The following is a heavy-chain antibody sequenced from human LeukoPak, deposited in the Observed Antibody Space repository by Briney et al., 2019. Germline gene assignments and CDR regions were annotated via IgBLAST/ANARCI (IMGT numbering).Heavy chain of an antibody. CDR2: IYTSGST. CDR1: GGSISSYY. V-gene: IGHV4-4*07. Sequence: SETLSLTCTVSGGSISSYYWSWIRQPAGKGLEWIGRIYTSGSTNYNPSLKSRVTISVDTSKNQFSLKLRSVTAADTAVYYARVTGYVIEDNFDYWGQGTLVTVSS. D-gene: IGHD2-15*01. J-gene: IGHJ4*02. CDR3: ARVTGYVIEDNFDY.